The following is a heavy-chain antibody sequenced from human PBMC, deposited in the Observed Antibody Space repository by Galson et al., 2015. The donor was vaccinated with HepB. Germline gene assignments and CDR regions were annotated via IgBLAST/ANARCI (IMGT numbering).Heavy chain of an antibody. D-gene: IGHD3-16*02. CDR3: ARGNYDYVWGSYRYIWFDP. J-gene: IGHJ5*02. Sequence: SLRLSCAASGFTFSSYSMNWVRQAPGKGLEWVSSISSSSSYIYYADSVKGRFTISRDNAKNSLYLQMNSLRAEDTAVYYCARGNYDYVWGSYRYIWFDPWGRGTLVTVSS. CDR1: GFTFSSYS. CDR2: ISSSSSYI. V-gene: IGHV3-21*01.